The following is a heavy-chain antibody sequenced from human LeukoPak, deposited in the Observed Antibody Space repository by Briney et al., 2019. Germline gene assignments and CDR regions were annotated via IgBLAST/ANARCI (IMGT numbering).Heavy chain of an antibody. Sequence: PGGSLRLSCAASGFTFSRCAMSWVRQAPGKGLGCVSAISGSGGGTYYADSVKGRFTISRDNSKNTLYLQMNSLRAEDTAVYYCAKDETPYYYGSGSLDYWGQGTLVTVSS. D-gene: IGHD3-10*01. J-gene: IGHJ4*02. CDR1: GFTFSRCA. CDR3: AKDETPYYYGSGSLDY. V-gene: IGHV3-23*01. CDR2: ISGSGGGT.